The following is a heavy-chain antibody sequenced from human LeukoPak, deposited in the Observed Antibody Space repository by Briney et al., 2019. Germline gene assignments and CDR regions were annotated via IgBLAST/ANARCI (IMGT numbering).Heavy chain of an antibody. J-gene: IGHJ5*02. CDR3: ASGWNYGEWFDP. CDR1: GYTFTSYD. Sequence: ASVKVSCKASGYTFTSYDINWVRQATGQGLEWMGWMNPNSGNTGYAQKFQGRVTMTRDTSISTAYMELSRLRSDDTAVYYCASGWNYGEWFDPWGQGTLVTVSS. CDR2: MNPNSGNT. D-gene: IGHD1-7*01. V-gene: IGHV1-8*01.